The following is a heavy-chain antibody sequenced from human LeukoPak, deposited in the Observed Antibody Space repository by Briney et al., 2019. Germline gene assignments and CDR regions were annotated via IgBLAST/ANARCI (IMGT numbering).Heavy chain of an antibody. CDR2: INHSGST. J-gene: IGHJ4*02. V-gene: IGHV4-34*01. CDR1: GGSFSGYY. D-gene: IGHD3-10*01. CDR3: ARGRGLLL. Sequence: KSSETLSLTCAVYGGSFSGYYWSWIRQPPGKGLEWIGEINHSGSTNYNPSLKSRVTISVDTSKNQCSLKLSAVTAADTAVYYCARGRGLLLWGQGTLVTVSS.